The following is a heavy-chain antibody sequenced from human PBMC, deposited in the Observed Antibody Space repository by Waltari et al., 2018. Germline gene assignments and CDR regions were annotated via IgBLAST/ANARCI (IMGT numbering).Heavy chain of an antibody. J-gene: IGHJ4*02. D-gene: IGHD6-25*01. CDR1: CFTFTNHY. CDR3: ARDTAAALDY. CDR2: TKHKSENYIT. V-gene: IGHV3-72*01. Sequence: EVQLVESGGGLVQPGGSVTLSCAACCFTFTNHYMNWVRHAPGRGLEWIGRTKHKSENYITDYAASVQGRFSVSRDDSRNSLFLQMNSLETEDTAVYYCARDTAAALDYWGQGTLVTVSS.